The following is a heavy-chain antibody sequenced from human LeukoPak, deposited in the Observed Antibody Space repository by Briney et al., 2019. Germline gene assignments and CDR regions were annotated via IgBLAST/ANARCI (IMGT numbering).Heavy chain of an antibody. J-gene: IGHJ6*03. CDR3: ASAPFFCSGGSCPYYMDV. Sequence: GGSLRLSCAASGFVFSSFGMHWVRQAPGKGLEWVAIAWEDGSNKYYADSVKGRFTITRDNSKSTLYLQMNSLRAEDTAVYYCASAPFFCSGGSCPYYMDVWGKGTTVTVSS. D-gene: IGHD2-15*01. CDR1: GFVFSSFG. CDR2: AWEDGSNK. V-gene: IGHV3-33*01.